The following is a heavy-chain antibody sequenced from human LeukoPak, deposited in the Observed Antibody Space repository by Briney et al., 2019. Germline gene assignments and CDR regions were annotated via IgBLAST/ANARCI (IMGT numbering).Heavy chain of an antibody. CDR3: VRDLGGRSGH. J-gene: IGHJ4*02. CDR2: INEDGSTT. V-gene: IGHV3-74*01. Sequence: GGFLRLSCAASGFTFSSNWMHWVRQAPGKGLVWVSRINEDGSTTNYADSVKGRSTIFRDNAKNTLYLQMNSLRAEDTAVYYCVRDLGGRSGHWGQGTLVTVSS. D-gene: IGHD1-26*01. CDR1: GFTFSSNW.